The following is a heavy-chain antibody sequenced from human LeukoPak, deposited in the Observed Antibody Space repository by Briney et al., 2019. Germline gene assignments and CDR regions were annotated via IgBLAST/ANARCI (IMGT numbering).Heavy chain of an antibody. J-gene: IGHJ5*02. CDR2: IYYSGST. CDR1: GGSISRYY. V-gene: IGHV4-59*01. Sequence: SETLSLTCTVSGGSISRYYWTWIRQPPGKGLEWIGYIYYSGSTSYSPSLKSRVTISVDTSKNQFSLKMSSVTAADTAVYYCARGRYSYGSKTTIDLWGQGTLVTVPS. D-gene: IGHD5-18*01. CDR3: ARGRYSYGSKTTIDL.